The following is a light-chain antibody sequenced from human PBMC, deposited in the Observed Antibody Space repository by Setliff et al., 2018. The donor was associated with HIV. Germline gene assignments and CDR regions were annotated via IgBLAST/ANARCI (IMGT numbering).Light chain of an antibody. J-gene: IGLJ1*01. Sequence: QSVLTQPASVSGSPGQSITISCPGTSSGVGAYDHVSWYQQHPGKAPKLLIHDVSNRPSGVPNRFSGSKSGNTASLTISGLQAEDEADYYCSAFTSRSTPYVFGTGTKVTVL. CDR3: SAFTSRSTPYV. CDR1: SSGVGAYDH. CDR2: DVS. V-gene: IGLV2-14*03.